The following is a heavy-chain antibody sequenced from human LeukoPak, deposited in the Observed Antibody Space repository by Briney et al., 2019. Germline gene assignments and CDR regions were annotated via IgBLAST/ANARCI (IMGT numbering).Heavy chain of an antibody. J-gene: IGHJ4*02. D-gene: IGHD1-26*01. V-gene: IGHV1-18*01. CDR2: ISAYNGNT. CDR3: ASDRIVGATELGY. CDR1: GYTFTSYG. Sequence: ASVKVSCKASGYTFTSYGISWVRQAPGQGLELMGLISAYNGNTNYAQKLQGRVTMTTDTSTRTAYMELRSLRSDDTAVYYCASDRIVGATELGYWGQGTLVTISS.